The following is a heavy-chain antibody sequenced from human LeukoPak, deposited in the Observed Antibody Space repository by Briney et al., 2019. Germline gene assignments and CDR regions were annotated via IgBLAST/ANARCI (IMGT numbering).Heavy chain of an antibody. CDR3: ASCLGYCRRLPDMDV. D-gene: IGHD2-15*01. Sequence: SETLSLTCAVYGGPFSNYYWSWIRQPPGKGLEWTGEINHSGNTNYNPSLKSRLSISVDTSKNQFSLKLSSATAADTAVYYCASCLGYCRRLPDMDVWSSGTTVTVSS. V-gene: IGHV4-34*01. CDR2: INHSGNT. CDR1: GGPFSNYY. J-gene: IGHJ6*03.